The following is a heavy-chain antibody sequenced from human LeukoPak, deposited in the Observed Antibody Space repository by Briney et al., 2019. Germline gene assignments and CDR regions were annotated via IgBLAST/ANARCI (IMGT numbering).Heavy chain of an antibody. D-gene: IGHD3-22*01. CDR3: AREETYYETTDSYSYEDY. CDR2: ISCSGVMI. Sequence: PGGSVRLSCAASVFTFSTYGMHWVRQAPGKGLEWVSYISCSGVMIYYADSVKGRFTISRDDVKNSLHLQLNGLRAEDTAVYYCAREETYYETTDSYSYEDYWGQGTLVTVSS. J-gene: IGHJ4*02. V-gene: IGHV3-48*01. CDR1: VFTFSTYG.